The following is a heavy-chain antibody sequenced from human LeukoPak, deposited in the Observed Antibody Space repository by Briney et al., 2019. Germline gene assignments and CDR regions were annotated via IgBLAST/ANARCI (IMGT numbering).Heavy chain of an antibody. Sequence: SETLSLTCTVSGGSISSYDWSWIRQPAGKGLEWIGRIYTSGSTNYNPSLKSRVTTSVDTSKNQFSLKLSSVTAADTAVYYCARAQEDAGVEVDYWGQGTLVTVSS. D-gene: IGHD1-1*01. CDR3: ARAQEDAGVEVDY. J-gene: IGHJ4*02. CDR2: IYTSGST. V-gene: IGHV4-4*07. CDR1: GGSISSYD.